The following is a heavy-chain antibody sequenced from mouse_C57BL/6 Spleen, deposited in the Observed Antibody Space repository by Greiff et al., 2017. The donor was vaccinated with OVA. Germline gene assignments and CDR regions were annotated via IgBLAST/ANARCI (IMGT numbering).Heavy chain of an antibody. J-gene: IGHJ2*01. V-gene: IGHV5-16*01. CDR3: AREGVGNYYFDY. CDR2: INYDGSST. D-gene: IGHD2-1*01. CDR1: GFTFSDSY. Sequence: EVKLVESEGGLVKPGSSMKLSCTASGFTFSDSYMAWVRQVPEKGLEWVANINYDGSSTYYLDSLKSRFIISRDNAKNILYLKMSSLKSEDTATYYCAREGVGNYYFDYWGQGTTLTVSS.